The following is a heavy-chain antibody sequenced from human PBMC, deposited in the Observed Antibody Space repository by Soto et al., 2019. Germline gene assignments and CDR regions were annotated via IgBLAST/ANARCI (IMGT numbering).Heavy chain of an antibody. D-gene: IGHD2-2*01. J-gene: IGHJ6*02. V-gene: IGHV3-30-3*01. CDR1: GFTFSSYA. CDR2: ISYDGSNK. Sequence: GGSLRLSCAASGFTFSSYAMHWVRQAPGKGLEWVAVISYDGSNKYYADSVKGRFTISRDNSKNTLYLQMNSLRAEDTAVYYCARGEGVEGIVVVPAAFDGYYYYGMDVWGQGTTVTVSS. CDR3: ARGEGVEGIVVVPAAFDGYYYYGMDV.